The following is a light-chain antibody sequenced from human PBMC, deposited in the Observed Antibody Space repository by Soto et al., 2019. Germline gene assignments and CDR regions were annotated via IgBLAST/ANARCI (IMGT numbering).Light chain of an antibody. CDR1: ISDVGAYNY. CDR3: TSYAGNNNFEV. Sequence: QSVLTQPPSASGSPGQSVTISCTGTISDVGAYNYVSWYQQHPGKAPKVMIYEVTKRPSGVPDRFSGSKSGNTASLTVSGLLAEDEADYYCTSYAGNNNFEVFGTGTKVTVL. CDR2: EVT. V-gene: IGLV2-8*01. J-gene: IGLJ1*01.